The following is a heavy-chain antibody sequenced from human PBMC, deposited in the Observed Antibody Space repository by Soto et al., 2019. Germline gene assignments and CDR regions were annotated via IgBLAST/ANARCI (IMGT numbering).Heavy chain of an antibody. J-gene: IGHJ5*02. V-gene: IGHV1-3*01. CDR2: INAGNGNT. CDR1: GYTFTNYA. CDR3: ARDGINGNGMFDWFDP. Sequence: ASVKVSCKASGYTFTNYAMHWVRQAPGQRLEWMGWINAGNGNTKYSQKFQGRVTITRDTSASTAYMELSSLRAEDTAMYYCARDGINGNGMFDWFDPWGHGTLVTVSS. D-gene: IGHD2-8*01.